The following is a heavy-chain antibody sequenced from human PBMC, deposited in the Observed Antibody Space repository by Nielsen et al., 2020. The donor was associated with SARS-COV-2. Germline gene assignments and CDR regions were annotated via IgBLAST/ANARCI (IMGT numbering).Heavy chain of an antibody. CDR3: AKRDYGDHYYAMDV. CDR1: GFTFDDYG. J-gene: IGHJ6*02. V-gene: IGHV3-20*04. CDR2: INWNGGST. D-gene: IGHD4-17*01. Sequence: GESLKISCAASGFTFDDYGMSWVRQAPGKGLEWVSGINWNGGSTGYADSVKGRFTISRDNAKNSLYLQMNSLRAEDTAVYYCAKRDYGDHYYAMDVWGQGTTVTVSS.